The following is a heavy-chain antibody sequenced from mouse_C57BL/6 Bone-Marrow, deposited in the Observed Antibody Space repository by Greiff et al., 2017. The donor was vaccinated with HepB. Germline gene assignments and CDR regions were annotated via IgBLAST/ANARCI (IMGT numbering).Heavy chain of an antibody. J-gene: IGHJ1*03. CDR1: GYSITSGYY. Sequence: EVQLQQSGPGLVKPSQSLSLTCSVTGYSITSGYYWNWIRQFPGNKLEWMGYISYDGSNNYNPSLKNRISITRDTSKNQFFLKLNSVTTEDTATYYCARRGERWYFDVWGTGTTVTVSS. V-gene: IGHV3-6*01. CDR2: ISYDGSN. CDR3: ARRGERWYFDV.